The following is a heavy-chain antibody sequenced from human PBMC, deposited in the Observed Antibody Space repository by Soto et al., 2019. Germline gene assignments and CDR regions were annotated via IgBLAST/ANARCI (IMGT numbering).Heavy chain of an antibody. CDR3: ARDRDYYDSSGYLGDLGMDV. V-gene: IGHV3-30-3*01. J-gene: IGHJ6*02. D-gene: IGHD3-22*01. Sequence: PGGSLRLSCAASGFTFSSYAMHWVRQAPGKGLEWVAVISYDGSNKYYADSVKGRFTISRDNSKNTLYLQMNSLRAEDTAVYYCARDRDYYDSSGYLGDLGMDVWGQGTTVTVSS. CDR1: GFTFSSYA. CDR2: ISYDGSNK.